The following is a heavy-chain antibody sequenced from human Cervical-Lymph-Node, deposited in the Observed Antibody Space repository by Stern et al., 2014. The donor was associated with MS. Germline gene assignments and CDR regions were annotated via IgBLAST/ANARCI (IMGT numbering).Heavy chain of an antibody. V-gene: IGHV3-72*01. CDR2: TRNKANSYTA. CDR1: GFTLSDRY. Sequence: EVQLVQSGGGLVQPGGSLRLSCAASGFTLSDRYINWVRQAPGEGLEWVGRTRNKANSYTADYAASVKGRFTISRDESGNSLFLQMNSLKTEDTAVYYCAREGSYAGPDLDCWGQGTLVTVSS. CDR3: AREGSYAGPDLDC. J-gene: IGHJ4*02. D-gene: IGHD1-26*01.